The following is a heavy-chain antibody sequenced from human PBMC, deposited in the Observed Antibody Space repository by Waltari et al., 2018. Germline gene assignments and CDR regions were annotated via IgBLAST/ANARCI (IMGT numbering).Heavy chain of an antibody. CDR2: IRSKENGGQT. J-gene: IGHJ4*02. Sequence: EVVLAESGGGLVKPVGSLRLSCAAPGVSSSGPWMSWVRQIPGKGLEWVGRIRSKENGGQTEYSAAVKDRFVISRDDSEKMLFLEMTNLKIEDTGVYYCVTPPIFAAHGGFDYWGQGALVTVSS. V-gene: IGHV3-15*01. D-gene: IGHD3-9*01. CDR3: VTPPIFAAHGGFDY. CDR1: GVSSSGPW.